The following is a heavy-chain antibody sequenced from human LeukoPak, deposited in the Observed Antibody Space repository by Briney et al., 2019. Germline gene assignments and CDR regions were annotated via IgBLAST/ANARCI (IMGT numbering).Heavy chain of an antibody. CDR1: GYTLTGYY. D-gene: IGHD3-10*01. J-gene: IGHJ4*02. Sequence: ASVKVSCKASGYTLTGYYMHWVRQAPGQGLEWMGWINPNRGGTNYAQKFQGRVTMTRDTSISTAYMELSRLRSDDTPVYYCARLSRGSGEDYWGQGTLVTVSS. CDR3: ARLSRGSGEDY. CDR2: INPNRGGT. V-gene: IGHV1-2*02.